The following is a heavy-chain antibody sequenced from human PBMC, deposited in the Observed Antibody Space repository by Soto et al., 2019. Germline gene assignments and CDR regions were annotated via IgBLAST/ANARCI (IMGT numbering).Heavy chain of an antibody. V-gene: IGHV4-34*01. Sequence: ASETLSLTCAVYCGSFSGYFWNWIRQTPGKGLEWIGKVNHNGRNNYNPSLKSRVTISLDMSQNQTSLKLTSVTAADTAVCYCARDVGGELQMGYYFEIDVWGQGTPVTVSS. D-gene: IGHD4-17*01. CDR2: VNHNGRN. CDR3: ARDVGGELQMGYYFEIDV. J-gene: IGHJ6*02. CDR1: CGSFSGYF.